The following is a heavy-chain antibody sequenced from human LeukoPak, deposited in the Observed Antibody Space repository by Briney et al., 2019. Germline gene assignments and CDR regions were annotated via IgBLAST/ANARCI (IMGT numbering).Heavy chain of an antibody. CDR1: GFTFSSYW. J-gene: IGHJ4*02. Sequence: PGGSLRLSCAASGFTFSSYWIHWVRQAPGKGLVWVSRVNTDGSSTNYADSVKGRFTVSRDNAKNSLYLQMNSLRAEDTAVYYCARAHSSGWYDLASLDYWGQGTLVTVSS. CDR3: ARAHSSGWYDLASLDY. CDR2: VNTDGSST. D-gene: IGHD6-19*01. V-gene: IGHV3-74*01.